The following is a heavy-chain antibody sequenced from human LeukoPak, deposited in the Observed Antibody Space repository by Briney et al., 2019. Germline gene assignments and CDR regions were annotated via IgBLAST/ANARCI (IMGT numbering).Heavy chain of an antibody. Sequence: GESLKISCKGSGYSFSNYWIGWVRQMAGKGLEWMGIIYPGDSETRYSPSFQGQVTISADKSISTAYLQWSSLKASDTAVYYCARHVGAVALDFWGQGTLVTVSS. CDR3: ARHVGAVALDF. J-gene: IGHJ4*02. CDR2: IYPGDSET. V-gene: IGHV5-51*01. D-gene: IGHD6-19*01. CDR1: GYSFSNYW.